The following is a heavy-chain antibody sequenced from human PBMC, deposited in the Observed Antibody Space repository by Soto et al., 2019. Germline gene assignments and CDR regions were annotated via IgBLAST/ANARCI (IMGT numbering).Heavy chain of an antibody. Sequence: PSETLSLTWTVCGGSISRYYCNWNRQARGEGLEWIGYIYYSGSTNYNPSLKSRVTISVDTSKNQFSLKLSSVTAADTAVYYCARDLGVRPHGMDVWGQGTTVTVSS. CDR3: ARDLGVRPHGMDV. J-gene: IGHJ6*02. CDR2: IYYSGST. CDR1: GGSISRYY. D-gene: IGHD2-8*01. V-gene: IGHV4-59*13.